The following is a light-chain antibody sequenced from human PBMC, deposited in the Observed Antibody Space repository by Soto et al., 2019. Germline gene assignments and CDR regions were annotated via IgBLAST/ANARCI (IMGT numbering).Light chain of an antibody. J-gene: IGKJ4*01. V-gene: IGKV3-20*01. CDR1: QSVSSSY. Sequence: EIVLTQSPGTLSLSPGERATLCCRASQSVSSSYLARYQQKPGQAPRLLIYDASSRATGIPDRFSGSGSGTDFTLTISRLEPEDFSVYYCQQFAGAVTFGGGTKVDNK. CDR3: QQFAGAVT. CDR2: DAS.